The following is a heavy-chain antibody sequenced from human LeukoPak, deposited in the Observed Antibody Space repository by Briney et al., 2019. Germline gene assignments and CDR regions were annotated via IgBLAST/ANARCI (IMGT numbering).Heavy chain of an antibody. J-gene: IGHJ4*02. D-gene: IGHD5-24*01. V-gene: IGHV3-23*01. CDR3: ASNLEMATTPPDY. CDR1: GFTFSSYA. Sequence: PGGSLRLPCAASGFTFSSYAMSWVGQAPGKGLEWVSAISGSGGSTYYADSVKGRFTISRDNSKNTLYLQMNSLRAEDTAVYYCASNLEMATTPPDYWGQGTLVTVSS. CDR2: ISGSGGST.